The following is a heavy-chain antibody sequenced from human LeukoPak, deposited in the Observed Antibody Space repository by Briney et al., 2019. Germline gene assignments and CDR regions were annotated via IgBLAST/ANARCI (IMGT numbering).Heavy chain of an antibody. CDR2: IYYSGST. CDR1: GGSISGSTYY. D-gene: IGHD1-26*01. CDR3: ARDMSGSYYN. J-gene: IGHJ4*02. V-gene: IGHV4-39*07. Sequence: SPSETLSLTCTVSGGSISGSTYYWGWIRQPPGKGLEWIGNIYYSGSTYYNPSLKSRVTISVDTSKNQFSLKLSSVTAADTAVYYCARDMSGSYYNWGQGTLVTVTS.